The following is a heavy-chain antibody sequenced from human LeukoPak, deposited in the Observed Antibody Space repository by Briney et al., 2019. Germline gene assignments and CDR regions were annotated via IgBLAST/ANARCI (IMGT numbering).Heavy chain of an antibody. Sequence: SETLSLTCTVSGGSISSSFYYWGWIRQPPGKGLEWIGSICYSGNTYYNPFLKSRVTISVDTSKNHFSLQLSSVTAADTAVYYCARVKRASSVTIFGVVPDYWGQGTLVTVSS. CDR1: GGSISSSFYY. CDR3: ARVKRASSVTIFGVVPDY. V-gene: IGHV4-39*02. D-gene: IGHD3-3*01. CDR2: ICYSGNT. J-gene: IGHJ4*02.